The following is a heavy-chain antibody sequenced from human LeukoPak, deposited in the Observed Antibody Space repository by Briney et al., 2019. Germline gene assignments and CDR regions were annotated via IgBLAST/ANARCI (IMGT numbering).Heavy chain of an antibody. CDR3: ARLISGYDSY. CDR2: ISSSSSTI. V-gene: IGHV3-48*02. Sequence: GGSLRLSCVASGFTFSNYGMNWVRQAPGKRLEWISYISSSSSTIYYADSVKGRFTISRGNAENSLYLQMDSLRDEDTAIYYCARLISGYDSYWGQGTLVTVSS. J-gene: IGHJ4*02. CDR1: GFTFSNYG. D-gene: IGHD5-12*01.